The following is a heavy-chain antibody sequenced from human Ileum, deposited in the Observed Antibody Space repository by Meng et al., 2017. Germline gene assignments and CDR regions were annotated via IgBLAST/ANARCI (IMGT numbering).Heavy chain of an antibody. V-gene: IGHV4-34*01. Sequence: VLLLQWGGGLLKPSETLSLTCAVCGGSFSGHYWPLFRQSPGKGLEWIGEINRGGNTNYNPSLKSRITMSVDTSKNQFFLNLTSVTPADTAVYYCVRAWSSSWSFLDFWGQGGLVTVSS. CDR2: INRGGNT. J-gene: IGHJ4*02. CDR3: VRAWSSSWSFLDF. D-gene: IGHD6-13*01. CDR1: GGSFSGHY.